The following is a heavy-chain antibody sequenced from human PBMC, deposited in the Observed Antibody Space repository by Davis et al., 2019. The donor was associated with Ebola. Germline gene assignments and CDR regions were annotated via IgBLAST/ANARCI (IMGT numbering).Heavy chain of an antibody. V-gene: IGHV3-64*02. CDR2: ISSNGGST. D-gene: IGHD4-23*01. CDR3: AKEAGLDYGGNPFGWYFDL. Sequence: GESLKISCAASGFTFSSYAMHWVRQAPGKGLEYVSAISSNGGSTYYADSVKGRFTISRDNSKNTLYLQMNSLRAEDTAVYYCAKEAGLDYGGNPFGWYFDLWGRGTLVTVSS. J-gene: IGHJ2*01. CDR1: GFTFSSYA.